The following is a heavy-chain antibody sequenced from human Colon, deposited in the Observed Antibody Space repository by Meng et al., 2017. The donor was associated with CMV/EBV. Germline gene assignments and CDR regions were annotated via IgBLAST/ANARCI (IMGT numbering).Heavy chain of an antibody. CDR1: GFTLKNFW. Sequence: GESLKISCRAASGFTLKNFWMNWVRQAPGKGLEWVANIKEDGSEKYYVDSVKGRFTVSSDNAGKSLYLQMNSLTAEDTASYYCARAISAARRNYFGMDVWGQGTTVTVSS. CDR2: IKEDGSEK. V-gene: IGHV3-7*03. CDR3: ARAISAARRNYFGMDV. D-gene: IGHD2-2*01. J-gene: IGHJ6*02.